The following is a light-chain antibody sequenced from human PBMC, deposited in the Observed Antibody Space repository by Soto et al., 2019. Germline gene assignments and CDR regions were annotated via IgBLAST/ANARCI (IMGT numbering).Light chain of an antibody. CDR1: QSISSN. Sequence: DIQMTQSPSSLSASVGDRVTITCRASQSISSNLNWYQQKPGKAPKLLIYAASSLQSGVPSRFMGSGSGTDFTLTISSLQPEDFATYYCQQSYSTPMYTFGQGTKLEIK. J-gene: IGKJ2*01. CDR3: QQSYSTPMYT. V-gene: IGKV1-39*01. CDR2: AAS.